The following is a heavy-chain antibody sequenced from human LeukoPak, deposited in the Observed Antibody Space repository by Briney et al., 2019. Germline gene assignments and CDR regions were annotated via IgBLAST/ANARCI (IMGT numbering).Heavy chain of an antibody. CDR2: IYTRGST. Sequence: PSQTLSLTCTVSGGSISSGSYYWRWIRQPAGKGLEWIGRIYTRGSTNYNPSLKSRVTISVDTSKNQFSLKLSSVTAADTAVYYCARATMGNYYYYYYMDVWGKGTTVTVSS. J-gene: IGHJ6*03. D-gene: IGHD3-10*01. V-gene: IGHV4-61*02. CDR1: GGSISSGSYY. CDR3: ARATMGNYYYYYYMDV.